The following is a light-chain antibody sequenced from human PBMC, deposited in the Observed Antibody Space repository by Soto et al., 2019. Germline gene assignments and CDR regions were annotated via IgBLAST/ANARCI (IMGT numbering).Light chain of an antibody. V-gene: IGLV4-69*01. Sequence: QSVLTQAPSASASLGASVKLTCTLSSGLSSYAIAWHQQQPEKGPRYLMKLNSDGSHSKGDGIPDRFSGSSSGAERYLTISSLQSEDEADYYCQTWGTGIVVFGGGTKLTVL. CDR2: LNSDGSH. J-gene: IGLJ2*01. CDR1: SGLSSYA. CDR3: QTWGTGIVV.